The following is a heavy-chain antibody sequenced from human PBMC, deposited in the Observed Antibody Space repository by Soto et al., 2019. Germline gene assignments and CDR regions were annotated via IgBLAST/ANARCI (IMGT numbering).Heavy chain of an antibody. CDR2: INHSGST. CDR1: GGSFSAYS. CDR3: ESDNITGLFDY. J-gene: IGHJ4*02. Sequence: SETLSLTCAVYGGSFSAYSWTWIRQPPGTGLEWIGEINHSGSTNYNPSLKSRVTISVDTSKNQFSLKLTSVTAADTAVYYCESDNITGLFDYWGQVSLVTVSS. D-gene: IGHD2-8*02. V-gene: IGHV4-34*01.